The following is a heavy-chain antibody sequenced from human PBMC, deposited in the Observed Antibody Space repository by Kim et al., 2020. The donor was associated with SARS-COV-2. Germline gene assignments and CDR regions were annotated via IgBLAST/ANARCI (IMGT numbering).Heavy chain of an antibody. CDR3: NGDIVVVPAAAGYYGMDV. V-gene: IGHV4-39*01. CDR1: GGSISSSSYY. D-gene: IGHD2-2*01. CDR2: IYYSGST. Sequence: SETLSLTCTVSGGSISSSSYYWGWIRQPPGKGLEWIGSIYYSGSTYYNPSLKSRVTISVDTSKNQFSLKLSSVTAADTAVYYCNGDIVVVPAAAGYYGMDVWGQGTTVIVSS. J-gene: IGHJ6*02.